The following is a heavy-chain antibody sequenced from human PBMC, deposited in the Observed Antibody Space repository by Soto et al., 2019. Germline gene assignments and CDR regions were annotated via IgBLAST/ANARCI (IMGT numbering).Heavy chain of an antibody. V-gene: IGHV4-30-4*01. Sequence: ESGPGLVKPSQTLSLTCTVSGGSISSGDYYWSWIRQPPGKGLEWIGYIYYSGSTYYNPSXXSXXTISVDTSKNQFSLKLSSVTAADTAVYYCARGDWNSRFDYWGQGTLVTVSS. J-gene: IGHJ4*02. D-gene: IGHD1-7*01. CDR2: IYYSGST. CDR1: GGSISSGDYY. CDR3: ARGDWNSRFDY.